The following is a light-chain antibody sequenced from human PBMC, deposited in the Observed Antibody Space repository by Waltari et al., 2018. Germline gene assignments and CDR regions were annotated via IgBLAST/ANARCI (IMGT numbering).Light chain of an antibody. CDR3: QKYESLPAT. CDR1: QSVRKY. CDR2: DAS. V-gene: IGKV3-20*01. Sequence: EIVLTQSPGTLSLSPGERATLSCRASQSVRKYLACYQQRPGQAPRLLIYDASTRATGIPDRFSGSGFGTDFSLTISRLEPEDFAVYYCQKYESLPATFGQGTKVEIK. J-gene: IGKJ1*01.